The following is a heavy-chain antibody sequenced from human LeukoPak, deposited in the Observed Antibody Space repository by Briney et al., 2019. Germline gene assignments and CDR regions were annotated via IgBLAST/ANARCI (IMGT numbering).Heavy chain of an antibody. V-gene: IGHV4-59*01. Sequence: SETLSLTCTVSGGSISGYYWSLIRQPPGKGLEWIGYIYYSGSTNYNPSLKSRVTISVDTSKNQFSLKLSSVTAADTAVYYCARDNRGYCSSTSCYPNWFDPWGQGTLVTVSS. CDR1: GGSISGYY. CDR2: IYYSGST. J-gene: IGHJ5*02. CDR3: ARDNRGYCSSTSCYPNWFDP. D-gene: IGHD2-2*01.